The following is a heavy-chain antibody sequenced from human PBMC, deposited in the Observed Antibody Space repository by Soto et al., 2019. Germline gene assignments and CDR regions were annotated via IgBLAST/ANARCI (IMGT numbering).Heavy chain of an antibody. CDR2: IWDDGSYK. V-gene: IGHV3-33*01. D-gene: IGHD3-10*01. CDR3: ARVRSGSYYIIDY. CDR1: GFIFSKYV. Sequence: GSLRLSCAASGFIFSKYVMQWVRQAPGKGLEWVALIWDDGSYKYYADSVKGRVTISRDNSKNTLFLQMNSLRVEDTAVYYCARVRSGSYYIIDYWGQGTLVTVSS. J-gene: IGHJ4*02.